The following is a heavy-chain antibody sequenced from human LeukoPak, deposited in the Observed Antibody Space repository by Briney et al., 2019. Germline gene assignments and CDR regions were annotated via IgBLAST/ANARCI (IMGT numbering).Heavy chain of an antibody. Sequence: SGGSLRLSCAASGFTFSSYSMNWVRQAPGKGLEWVSYISTGSSIINYADSVKGRFTISRDNAKNSLYLQMNSLRAEDTAVYYCARVGSGWETYYYYMDVWGKGTTVTVSS. CDR1: GFTFSSYS. J-gene: IGHJ6*03. V-gene: IGHV3-48*01. D-gene: IGHD6-19*01. CDR3: ARVGSGWETYYYYMDV. CDR2: ISTGSSII.